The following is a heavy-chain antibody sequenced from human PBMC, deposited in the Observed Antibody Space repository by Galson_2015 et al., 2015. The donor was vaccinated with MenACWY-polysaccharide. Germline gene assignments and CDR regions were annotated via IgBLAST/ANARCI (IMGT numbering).Heavy chain of an antibody. J-gene: IGHJ4*02. Sequence: SLRLSCAASGFTFSDYYMSWIRQAPGKGLEWVSYISSSSSTIYYADSVKGRFTISRDNAKNSLYLQMNSLRAEDAAVYYCARGDPGYYDSSGYFDYWGQGTLVTVSS. V-gene: IGHV3-11*04. CDR2: ISSSSSTI. D-gene: IGHD3-22*01. CDR1: GFTFSDYY. CDR3: ARGDPGYYDSSGYFDY.